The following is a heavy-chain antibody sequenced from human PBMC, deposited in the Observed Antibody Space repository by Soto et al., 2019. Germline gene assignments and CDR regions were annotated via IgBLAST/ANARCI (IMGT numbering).Heavy chain of an antibody. CDR1: GFIFSNYA. J-gene: IGHJ6*03. Sequence: EVQLLESGGGLVQPGGSLRLSCAASGFIFSNYAMTWVRQAPGKGLEWVSTVSGSGDSTYSADSVKGRFTFSRDNSKNTLDVQMNSLRAEDTAVYYCAVSSGDYRDYYYYYLDDWGKATTVTVSS. CDR3: AVSSGDYRDYYYYYLDD. V-gene: IGHV3-23*01. CDR2: VSGSGDST. D-gene: IGHD4-17*01.